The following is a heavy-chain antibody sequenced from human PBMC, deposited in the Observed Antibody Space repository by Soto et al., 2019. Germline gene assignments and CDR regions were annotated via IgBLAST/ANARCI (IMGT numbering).Heavy chain of an antibody. CDR3: TTGSVEGV. CDR1: GFSITNAW. D-gene: IGHD2-15*01. V-gene: IGHV3-15*07. Sequence: EVQLVESGGGLVKPGGSLRLSCVASGFSITNAWMNGVRQAPGKGLEWVGRIKRKIDGETTDYAAPVKGRCTISRDDSKNMLYLQMNSLKADDTALYYCTTGSVEGVWGQGTTVTVSS. J-gene: IGHJ6*02. CDR2: IKRKIDGETT.